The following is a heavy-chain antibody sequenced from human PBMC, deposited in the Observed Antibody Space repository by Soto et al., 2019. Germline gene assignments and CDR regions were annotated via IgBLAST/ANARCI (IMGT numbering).Heavy chain of an antibody. CDR3: ARVQLVSYYYGMDV. D-gene: IGHD6-6*01. Sequence: GESLKISCKGSGYSFTSYWISWVRQMPGKGLVWIGSIDPSDSYTNHSPSFQGHVTISADKSISTAYLQWSSLKASDTDMYYCARVQLVSYYYGMDVWGQGTTVTVSS. CDR2: IDPSDSYT. V-gene: IGHV5-10-1*01. J-gene: IGHJ6*02. CDR1: GYSFTSYW.